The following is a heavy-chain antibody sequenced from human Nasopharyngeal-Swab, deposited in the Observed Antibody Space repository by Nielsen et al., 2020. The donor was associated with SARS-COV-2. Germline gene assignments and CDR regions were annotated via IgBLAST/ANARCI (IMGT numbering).Heavy chain of an antibody. CDR3: ARAGDYVWGSYRYGRGPHDAFDI. V-gene: IGHV4-59*01. J-gene: IGHJ3*02. D-gene: IGHD3-16*02. CDR2: IYYSGST. Sequence: WIRQPPGKGLEWIGYIYYSGSTNYNPSLKSRVTISVDTSKNQFSLKLSSVTAADTAVYYCARAGDYVWGSYRYGRGPHDAFDIWGQGTTVTVSS.